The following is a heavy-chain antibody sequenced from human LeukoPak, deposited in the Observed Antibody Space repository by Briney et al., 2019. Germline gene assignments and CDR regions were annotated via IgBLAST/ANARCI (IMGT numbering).Heavy chain of an antibody. V-gene: IGHV1-18*04. CDR1: GSTFPSHA. J-gene: IGHJ4*02. CDR2: ISTSNGDK. D-gene: IGHD1-20*01. Sequence: ASVKVSCKASGSTFPSHAITWRRQAPGQGPEWMGWISTSNGDKNYVQNLQGRITLTIDTSTATAYMELRSLRSDDTAVYYCATRGITAARLDYWGQGTLVTVSS. CDR3: ATRGITAARLDY.